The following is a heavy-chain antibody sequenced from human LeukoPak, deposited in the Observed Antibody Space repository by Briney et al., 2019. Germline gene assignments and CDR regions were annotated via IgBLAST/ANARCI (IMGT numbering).Heavy chain of an antibody. CDR3: AREVSVVVPAASSGDDAFDI. Sequence: GGSLRLSCAASGFTFSSYEMNWVRQAPGKGLEWVSYISSSGSTIYYADSVKGRFTISRDNAKNSLYLQMNSLRAEDTAVYYCAREVSVVVPAASSGDDAFDIWGQGTMVTVSS. J-gene: IGHJ3*02. D-gene: IGHD2-2*01. CDR1: GFTFSSYE. V-gene: IGHV3-48*03. CDR2: ISSSGSTI.